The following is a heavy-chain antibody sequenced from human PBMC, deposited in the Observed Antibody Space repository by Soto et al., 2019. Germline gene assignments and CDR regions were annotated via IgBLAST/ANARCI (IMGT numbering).Heavy chain of an antibody. CDR2: IYYSGST. CDR3: ARQTQYYDFWSGYTLTLHFDY. D-gene: IGHD3-3*01. CDR1: GGSISSSSYY. V-gene: IGHV4-39*01. J-gene: IGHJ4*02. Sequence: PSETLSLTCTVSGGSISSSSYYWGWIRQPPGKGLEWIGSIYYSGSTYYNPSLKSRVTISVDTSKNQFSLKLSSVTAADTAVYYCARQTQYYDFWSGYTLTLHFDYWGQGTLVTVSS.